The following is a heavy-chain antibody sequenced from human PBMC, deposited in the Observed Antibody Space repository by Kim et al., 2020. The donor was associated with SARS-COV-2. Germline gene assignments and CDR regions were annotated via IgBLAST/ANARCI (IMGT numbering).Heavy chain of an antibody. CDR3: STASGH. J-gene: IGHJ1*01. V-gene: IGHV4-4*07. CDR1: GDSFSSDY. CDR2: IYTSGRT. Sequence: SETLSLTCTVSGDSFSSDYWSWNRQPAGKGLEWIGRIYTSGRTNYNPSLLSRVTISVDMSKNQSSLKLSSVTAADTAAFYCSTASGHWGQGTLVTVSS.